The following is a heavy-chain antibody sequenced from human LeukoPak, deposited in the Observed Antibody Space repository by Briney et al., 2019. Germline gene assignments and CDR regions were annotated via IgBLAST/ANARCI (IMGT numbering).Heavy chain of an antibody. CDR1: GFTFSSYS. D-gene: IGHD1-1*01. CDR3: ARANWDDAFDI. Sequence: PGGSLRLSCAASGFTFSSYSMNWVRQAPRKGLEWVSSISSRSSYIYYADSVKGRFTISRDNAKNSLYLQMNSLRAEDTAVYYCARANWDDAFDIWGQGTMVTVSS. J-gene: IGHJ3*02. CDR2: ISSRSSYI. V-gene: IGHV3-21*01.